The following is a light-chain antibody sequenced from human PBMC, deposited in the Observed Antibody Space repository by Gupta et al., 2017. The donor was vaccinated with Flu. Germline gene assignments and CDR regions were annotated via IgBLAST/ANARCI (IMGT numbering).Light chain of an antibody. CDR3: QVWNSYSDHYV. J-gene: IGLJ1*01. V-gene: IGLV3-21*02. CDR2: HDS. Sequence: SSVLTHPPSVSVAPGQPARSICGGNNIGSESVYWYQQKPGQAPVLVVSHDSVRPSGSPERFSGSNSGNTATLTISRVEAGDEADYYCQVWNSYSDHYVFGTGTRVTVL. CDR1: NIGSES.